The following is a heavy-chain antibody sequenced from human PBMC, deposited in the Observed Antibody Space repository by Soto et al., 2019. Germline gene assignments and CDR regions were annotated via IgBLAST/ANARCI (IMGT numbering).Heavy chain of an antibody. D-gene: IGHD1-1*01. CDR1: GFTFSSYA. CDR2: ISYDGSNK. Sequence: QVQLVESGGGVVQPGRSLRLSFAASGFTFSSYAMHWVRQAPGKGLEWVAIISYDGSNKYYADSVKGRFTISRDNSRNTLYLQMNSLRAEDTAVYYCARELERYFDLWGRGTLVTVSS. V-gene: IGHV3-30-3*01. CDR3: ARELERYFDL. J-gene: IGHJ2*01.